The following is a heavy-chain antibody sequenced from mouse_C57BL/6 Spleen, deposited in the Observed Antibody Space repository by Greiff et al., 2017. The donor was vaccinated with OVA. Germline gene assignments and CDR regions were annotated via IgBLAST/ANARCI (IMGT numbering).Heavy chain of an antibody. Sequence: EVKLVESGGGLVKPGGSLKLSCAASGFTFSSYAMSWVRQTPEKRLEWVATISDGGSYTYYPDNVKGRFTISRDNAKNNLYLQMSHLKSEDTAMYYCARDHGTSWYFDVWGTGTTVTVSS. V-gene: IGHV5-4*01. D-gene: IGHD4-1*01. J-gene: IGHJ1*03. CDR1: GFTFSSYA. CDR2: ISDGGSYT. CDR3: ARDHGTSWYFDV.